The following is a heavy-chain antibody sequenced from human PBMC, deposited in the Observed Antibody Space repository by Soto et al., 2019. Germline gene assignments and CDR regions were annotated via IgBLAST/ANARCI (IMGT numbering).Heavy chain of an antibody. CDR1: GYSFTNND. D-gene: IGHD3-3*01. J-gene: IGHJ5*02. Sequence: GASVKVSCKASGYSFTNNDVTWVRQATGQGLEWMGWMNPGSGDTGYAQKFQGRVTMTRDISIATAYMELSSLRSDDTAIYYCATEHYDFWSGYYVRNWFDPWGQGTLVTVSS. CDR3: ATEHYDFWSGYYVRNWFDP. CDR2: MNPGSGDT. V-gene: IGHV1-8*01.